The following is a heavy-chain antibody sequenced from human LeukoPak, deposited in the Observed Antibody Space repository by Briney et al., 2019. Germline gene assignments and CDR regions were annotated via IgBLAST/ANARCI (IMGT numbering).Heavy chain of an antibody. D-gene: IGHD4-11*01. V-gene: IGHV3-21*04. J-gene: IGHJ5*02. Sequence: AGGSLRLSCAASGFTFSSYSMNWVRQAPGKGLEWVSSISSSSSYIYYADSVKGRFTISRDNAKNSLYLQMNSLRAEDTAVYYCAKDDYSTYVGWFDPWGQGTLVTVSS. CDR2: ISSSSSYI. CDR3: AKDDYSTYVGWFDP. CDR1: GFTFSSYS.